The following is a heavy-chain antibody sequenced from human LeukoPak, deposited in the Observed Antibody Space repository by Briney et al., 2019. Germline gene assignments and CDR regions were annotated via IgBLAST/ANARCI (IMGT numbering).Heavy chain of an antibody. V-gene: IGHV4-30-4*01. Sequence: SETLSLTCTVSGGSISSSDYYWSWIRQPPGKGLEWIGYIYYSGSTSYDPSLKSRITISVDTSKNQFSLKLTSVTAADTAVYYCARGFDAHNAFDIWGQGTMVTVSS. D-gene: IGHD3-9*01. CDR1: GGSISSSDYY. CDR2: IYYSGST. J-gene: IGHJ3*02. CDR3: ARGFDAHNAFDI.